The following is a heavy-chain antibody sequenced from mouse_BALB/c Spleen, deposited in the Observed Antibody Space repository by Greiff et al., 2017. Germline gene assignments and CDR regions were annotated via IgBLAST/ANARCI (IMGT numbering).Heavy chain of an antibody. V-gene: IGHV1-7*01. J-gene: IGHJ2*01. D-gene: IGHD2-4*01. CDR2: INPSTGYT. CDR3: ADYNFDY. CDR1: GYTFTSYW. Sequence: VKLMESGAELAKPGASVKMSCKASGYTFTSYWMHWVKQRPGQGLEWIGYINPSTGYTEYNQKFKDKATLTADKSSSTAYMQLSSLTSEDSAVYYCADYNFDYWGQGTTLTVSS.